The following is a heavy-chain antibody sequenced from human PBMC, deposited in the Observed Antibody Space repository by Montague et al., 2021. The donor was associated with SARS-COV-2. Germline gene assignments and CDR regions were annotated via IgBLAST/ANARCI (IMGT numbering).Heavy chain of an antibody. CDR1: SGSIISSGYY. D-gene: IGHD3-10*01. V-gene: IGHV4-39*02. CDR3: ARGMIRGVTTPFDY. CDR2: IYYSGTT. Sequence: SETLSLTCSVSSGSIISSGYYWGWIRQPPGKELEWFGNIYYSGTTYYSPSLQSRGTISVDTSKNPLSLRLSSVTAADTAVYFGARGMIRGVTTPFDYWGQGSQVTVSS. J-gene: IGHJ4*02.